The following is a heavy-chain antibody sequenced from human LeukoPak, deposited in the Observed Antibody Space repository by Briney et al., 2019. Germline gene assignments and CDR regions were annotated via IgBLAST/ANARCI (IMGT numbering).Heavy chain of an antibody. V-gene: IGHV3-21*01. CDR1: GFTFSSHT. CDR3: ARVGGSGSYSSDY. CDR2: ISSSSTYI. Sequence: GGSLRLSCAASGFTFSSHTMNWVRQAPGKGLEWFSSISSSSTYIYCADSLKGRFTISRDNAKNSLFLQMNSLRAEDTAVYYCARVGGSGSYSSDYWGQGTLVTVSS. D-gene: IGHD3-10*01. J-gene: IGHJ4*02.